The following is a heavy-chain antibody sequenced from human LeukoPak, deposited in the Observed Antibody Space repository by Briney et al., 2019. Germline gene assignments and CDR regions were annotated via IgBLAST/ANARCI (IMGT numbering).Heavy chain of an antibody. D-gene: IGHD6-25*01. V-gene: IGHV4-59*08. CDR1: GGPISNYY. Sequence: KPSGTLSLTCTVSGGPISNYYWTWIRQSPGQGLEWIGYVYNSGITDYNPSLKSRLTISVDTSKNQFSLKLSSMTAADTAVYYCARSRGLAGAATVIDYWGQGTLVTVSS. CDR3: ARSRGLAGAATVIDY. CDR2: VYNSGIT. J-gene: IGHJ4*02.